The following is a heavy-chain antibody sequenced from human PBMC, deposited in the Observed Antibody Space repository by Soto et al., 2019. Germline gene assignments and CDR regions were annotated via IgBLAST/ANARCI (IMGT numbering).Heavy chain of an antibody. J-gene: IGHJ6*02. CDR3: AKEGSDYDILTGSGYYGMDV. Sequence: GGSLRLSCAASGFTFSSYATHWVRQAPGKGLEWVAVISYDGSNKYYADSVKGRFTISRDNSKNTLYLQMNSLRAEDTAVYYFAKEGSDYDILTGSGYYGMDVWGQGTTVTVSS. D-gene: IGHD3-9*01. V-gene: IGHV3-30-3*01. CDR2: ISYDGSNK. CDR1: GFTFSSYA.